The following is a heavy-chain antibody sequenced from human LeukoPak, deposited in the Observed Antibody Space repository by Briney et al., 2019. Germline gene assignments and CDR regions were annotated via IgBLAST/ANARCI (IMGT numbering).Heavy chain of an antibody. CDR3: ARHAASNDYGDSRDYYFDY. CDR1: GGSISSSSYY. D-gene: IGHD4-17*01. CDR2: IYYSGST. Sequence: PETLSLTCTVSGGSISSSSYYWGWIRQPPGKGLEWIGSIYYSGSTYYNPSLKSRVTISVDTSKNQFSLKLSSVTAADTAVYYCARHAASNDYGDSRDYYFDYWGQGTLVTVSS. J-gene: IGHJ4*02. V-gene: IGHV4-39*01.